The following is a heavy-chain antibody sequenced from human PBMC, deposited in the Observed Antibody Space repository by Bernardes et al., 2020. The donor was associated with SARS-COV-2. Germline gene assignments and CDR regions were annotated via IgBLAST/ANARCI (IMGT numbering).Heavy chain of an antibody. V-gene: IGHV3-48*01. CDR2: ISSSSSTI. J-gene: IGHJ4*02. CDR3: ARGALSGTYGVGDY. CDR1: GFTFSSYS. Sequence: GGSLRLSCAASGFTFSSYSMNWVRQAPGKGLEWVSYISSSSSTIYYADSVKGRFTISRDNAKNSLYLQMNSLRAEDTAVYYCARGALSGTYGVGDYWGQGTLVTVSS. D-gene: IGHD1-26*01.